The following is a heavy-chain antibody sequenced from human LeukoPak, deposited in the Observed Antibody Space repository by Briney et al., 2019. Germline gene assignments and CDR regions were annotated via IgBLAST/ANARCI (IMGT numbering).Heavy chain of an antibody. J-gene: IGHJ6*03. Sequence: ASVKVSCKASGYTFTGYYMHWVRQAPGQGLEGMGWINPNSGGTDYAQKFQGRVTMTRDTSISTAYMELSRLRSDDTAVYYCARDIAGYSSSSSVRCYYYYMDVWGKGTTVTVSS. CDR2: INPNSGGT. D-gene: IGHD6-6*01. CDR3: ARDIAGYSSSSSVRCYYYYMDV. CDR1: GYTFTGYY. V-gene: IGHV1-2*02.